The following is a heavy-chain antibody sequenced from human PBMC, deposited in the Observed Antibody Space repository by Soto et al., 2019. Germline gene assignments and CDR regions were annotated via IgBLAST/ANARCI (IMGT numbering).Heavy chain of an antibody. D-gene: IGHD1-26*01. Sequence: GSLRLSCAASGFTFSSYGMHWVRQAPGKGLEWVAVIWYDGSNKYYADSVKGRFTISRDNSKNTLYLQMNSLRAEDTAVYYCARERGVGATTRNDAFDIWGQGTMVTVSS. CDR2: IWYDGSNK. CDR3: ARERGVGATTRNDAFDI. V-gene: IGHV3-33*08. CDR1: GFTFSSYG. J-gene: IGHJ3*02.